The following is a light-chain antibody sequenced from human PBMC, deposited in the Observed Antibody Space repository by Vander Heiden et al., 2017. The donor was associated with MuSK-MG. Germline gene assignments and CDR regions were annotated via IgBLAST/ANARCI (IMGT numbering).Light chain of an antibody. Sequence: SYELTQPPSVSVSPGQTASITCSGDKLGNKYACWYQQKPGQSPVLVIYKDIKRPSGIPERFSGSNSGNTATLTISGTQAMDEADYYCQAWDNSTVVFGGGTKLTVL. J-gene: IGLJ3*02. V-gene: IGLV3-1*01. CDR2: KDI. CDR3: QAWDNSTVV. CDR1: KLGNKY.